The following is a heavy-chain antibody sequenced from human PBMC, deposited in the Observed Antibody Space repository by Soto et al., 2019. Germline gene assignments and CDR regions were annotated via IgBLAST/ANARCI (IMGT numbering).Heavy chain of an antibody. CDR2: IGTAGDT. Sequence: EVQLVESGGGLVQPGGSLRLSCAASGFTLGSSDMHWVRQTTGKGLEWVSAIGTAGDTYYSGSVKGRFTISRENAKNSLYLQMNSLRAEDTAVYYCARERITEPTWDPFDIWGQGTMVTVSP. V-gene: IGHV3-13*01. CDR1: GFTLGSSD. J-gene: IGHJ3*02. D-gene: IGHD1-20*01. CDR3: ARERITEPTWDPFDI.